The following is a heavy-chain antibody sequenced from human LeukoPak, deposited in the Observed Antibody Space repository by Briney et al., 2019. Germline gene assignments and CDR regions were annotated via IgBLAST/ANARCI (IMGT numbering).Heavy chain of an antibody. V-gene: IGHV3-21*01. CDR3: ARADDFWSGYYDY. J-gene: IGHJ4*02. CDR1: GFTFSSYS. Sequence: GGSLRLSCAASGFTFSSYSMNWVRQAPGKGLEWVSSISSSSSYIYYADSVKGRFTISRDNAKNSLYLQMNSLRAEDTAVYYCARADDFWSGYYDYWGQGTLVTVSS. CDR2: ISSSSSYI. D-gene: IGHD3-3*01.